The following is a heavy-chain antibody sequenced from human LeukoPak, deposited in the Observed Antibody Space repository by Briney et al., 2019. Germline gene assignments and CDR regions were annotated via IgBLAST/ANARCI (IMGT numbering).Heavy chain of an antibody. J-gene: IGHJ5*02. CDR3: ARGRGGTYYWYDP. V-gene: IGHV4-61*02. CDR1: GGSINSDSYQ. Sequence: SETLSLTCTVSGGSINSDSYQWSWIRQPAEKGMEWIGRSYTSGSTNYNPSLKNRATISVDTSKNQFSLKLTSVTAADTAVYYCARGRGGTYYWYDPWGQGTLVTVSS. CDR2: SYTSGST. D-gene: IGHD1-26*01.